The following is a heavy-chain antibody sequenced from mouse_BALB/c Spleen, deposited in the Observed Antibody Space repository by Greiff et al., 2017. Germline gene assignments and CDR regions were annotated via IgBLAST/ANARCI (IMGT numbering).Heavy chain of an antibody. CDR2: ISSGSSTI. J-gene: IGHJ4*01. CDR1: GFTFSSFG. CDR3: ARRGSSLHYAMDY. D-gene: IGHD1-1*01. V-gene: IGHV5-17*02. Sequence: EVMLVESGGGLVQPGGSRKLSCAASGFTFSSFGMHWVRQAPEKGLEWVAYISSGSSTIYYADTVKGRFTISRDNPKNTLFLQMTSLRSEDTAMYYCARRGSSLHYAMDYWGQGTSVTVSS.